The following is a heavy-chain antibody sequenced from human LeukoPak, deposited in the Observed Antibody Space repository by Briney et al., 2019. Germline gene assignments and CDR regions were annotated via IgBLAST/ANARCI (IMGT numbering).Heavy chain of an antibody. CDR1: GFTFSSFS. D-gene: IGHD3-10*01. V-gene: IGHV3-48*04. J-gene: IGHJ3*02. CDR3: TRMRGYGFDI. CDR2: IRTSGTNT. Sequence: GGSLRLSCAASGFTFSSFSMNWVRQAPGKGLEWVSYIRTSGTNTDYTGSVKGRFTISRDNAKNSLYLQMNSLKTEDTAVYYCTRMRGYGFDIWGQGTMVTVSS.